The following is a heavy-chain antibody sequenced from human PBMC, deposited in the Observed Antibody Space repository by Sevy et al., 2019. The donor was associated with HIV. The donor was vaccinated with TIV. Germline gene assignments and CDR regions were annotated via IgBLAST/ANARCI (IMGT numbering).Heavy chain of an antibody. CDR1: GYSFTNYG. D-gene: IGHD3-3*02. CDR3: AKEGKNIRSWFDP. Sequence: ASVKVSCKASGYSFTNYGIGWVRQAPGQGLEWMGWISGYNGYTNDAQNLQGRVTMTTDTSTSTAYMELRSLRSDDTAIYYCAKEGKNIRSWFDPWGQGTLVTVSS. V-gene: IGHV1-18*01. J-gene: IGHJ5*02. CDR2: ISGYNGYT.